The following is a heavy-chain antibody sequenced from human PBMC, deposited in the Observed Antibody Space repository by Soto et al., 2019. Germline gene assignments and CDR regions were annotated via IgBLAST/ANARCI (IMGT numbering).Heavy chain of an antibody. V-gene: IGHV3-33*08. D-gene: IGHD2-2*01. Sequence: QVQLVESGGGVVQPGRSLRLSCAASGFTFSSYGMHWVRQAPGKGLEWVAVIWYDGSNKYYADSVKGRFTISRDNSKNTLYLQMNSLRAEDTAVYYCARVGGNGSSSWLYGMDVWGQGTTVTVSS. CDR2: IWYDGSNK. CDR1: GFTFSSYG. CDR3: ARVGGNGSSSWLYGMDV. J-gene: IGHJ6*02.